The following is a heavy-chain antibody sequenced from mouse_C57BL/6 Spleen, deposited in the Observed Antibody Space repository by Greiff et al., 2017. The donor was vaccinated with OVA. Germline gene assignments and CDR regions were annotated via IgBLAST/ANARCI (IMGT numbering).Heavy chain of an antibody. Sequence: QVQLQQPGAELVKRGASVKMSCKASGYTFTSYWITWVKQRPGQGLEWIGDIYPGSGSTNYNEKFKSKATLTVDTSSSTAYMQLSSLTSEDSAVYYCARFSLPYYAMDYWGQGTSVTVSS. CDR3: ARFSLPYYAMDY. D-gene: IGHD1-2*01. CDR2: IYPGSGST. V-gene: IGHV1-55*01. J-gene: IGHJ4*01. CDR1: GYTFTSYW.